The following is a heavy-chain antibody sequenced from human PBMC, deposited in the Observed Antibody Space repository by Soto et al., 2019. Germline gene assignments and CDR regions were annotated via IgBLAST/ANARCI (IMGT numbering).Heavy chain of an antibody. V-gene: IGHV3-15*07. CDR3: TTRYQLLFGSSGWSGVSIDY. CDR2: IKSKTDGGTT. CDR1: GFTFSNAW. Sequence: GGSLRLSCAASGFTFSNAWMNWVRQAPGKGLEWVGRIKSKTDGGTTDYAAPVKGRFTISRDDSKNTLYLQMNSLKTEDTAVYYCTTRYQLLFGSSGWSGVSIDYWGQGTLVTVSS. J-gene: IGHJ4*02. D-gene: IGHD2-2*01.